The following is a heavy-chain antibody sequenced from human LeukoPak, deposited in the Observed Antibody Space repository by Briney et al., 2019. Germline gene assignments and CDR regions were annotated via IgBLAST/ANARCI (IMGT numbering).Heavy chain of an antibody. Sequence: ASVKVSCKASGYTFTSYYMHWVRQAPGRGLEWMGIINPSGGSTSYAQKFQGRVTMTRDTSTSTVYMELSSLRSEDAAVYYCARDATPPRTLLGYYYGMDVWGQGTTVTVSS. D-gene: IGHD1-26*01. V-gene: IGHV1-46*01. J-gene: IGHJ6*02. CDR1: GYTFTSYY. CDR3: ARDATPPRTLLGYYYGMDV. CDR2: INPSGGST.